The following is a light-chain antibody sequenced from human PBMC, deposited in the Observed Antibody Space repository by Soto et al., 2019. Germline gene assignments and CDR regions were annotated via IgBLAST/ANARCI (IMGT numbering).Light chain of an antibody. Sequence: EIVFTQSPATLSLSPGERATISCRASQSAGSTLAWYQQKPCRVPRLITYSASSRAGGITARFSGSGSGTGFKLGIRSLVPEDLPVYQCQEGSTCLTFGGGTKV. CDR2: SAS. CDR1: QSAGST. CDR3: QEGSTCLT. V-gene: IGKV3D-11*03. J-gene: IGKJ4*01.